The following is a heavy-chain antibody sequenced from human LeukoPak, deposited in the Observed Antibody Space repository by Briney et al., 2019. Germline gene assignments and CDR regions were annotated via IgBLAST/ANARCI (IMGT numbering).Heavy chain of an antibody. D-gene: IGHD3-10*01. V-gene: IGHV4-4*02. CDR2: IYHTGST. CDR3: TKSDGYGLIRI. Sequence: SETLSLTCAVSGVSINSSNWWSWVRQPPGKGLEWIGEIYHTGSTNYNPSLKSRVTISLDKSKNQFSLKVISMTAADTAAYYCTKSDGYGLIRICGRGTMVTVSS. CDR1: GVSINSSNW. J-gene: IGHJ3*02.